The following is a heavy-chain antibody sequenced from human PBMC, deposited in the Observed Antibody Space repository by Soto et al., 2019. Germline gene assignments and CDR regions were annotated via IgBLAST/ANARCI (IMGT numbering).Heavy chain of an antibody. CDR3: ARRGGWPRLDRYYYYYYMDV. D-gene: IGHD3-16*01. CDR2: IYYSGST. V-gene: IGHV4-39*01. Sequence: SETLSLTCTVSGGSISSSSYYWGWIRQPPGKGLEWIGSIYYSGSTYYNPSLKSRVTISVDTSKNQFSLKLSSVTAADTAVYYCARRGGWPRLDRYYYYYYMDVWGKGTTVTVSS. CDR1: GGSISSSSYY. J-gene: IGHJ6*03.